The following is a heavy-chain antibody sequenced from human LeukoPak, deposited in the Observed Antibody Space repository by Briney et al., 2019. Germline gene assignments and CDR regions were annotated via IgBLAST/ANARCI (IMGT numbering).Heavy chain of an antibody. CDR2: IIPILGIA. CDR3: ARCRSSTSCYFLDY. J-gene: IGHJ4*02. Sequence: SVKVSCKASGGTFSSYTISWVRQAPGQGLEWMGRIIPILGIASYAQKFQGRVTITADKSTSTAYMELSSLRSEDTAVYYCARCRSSTSCYFLDYWGQGTLVTVSS. CDR1: GGTFSSYT. V-gene: IGHV1-69*02. D-gene: IGHD2-2*01.